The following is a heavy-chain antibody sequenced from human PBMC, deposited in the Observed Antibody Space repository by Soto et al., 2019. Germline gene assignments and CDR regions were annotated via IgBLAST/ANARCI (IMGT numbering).Heavy chain of an antibody. CDR3: AREAEEYSGSDF. CDR1: GFPLTRYR. J-gene: IGHJ4*02. V-gene: IGHV1-46*03. D-gene: IGHD3-10*01. Sequence: ASVKVSCKASGFPLTRYRGHWLRQAPGQGLEWLGVINPSTTTTYAQRFQGRVTMTRDTSTSTVYMELSRLRSDDTAVYYCAREAEEYSGSDFWGPGSLVTVSS. CDR2: INPSTTTT.